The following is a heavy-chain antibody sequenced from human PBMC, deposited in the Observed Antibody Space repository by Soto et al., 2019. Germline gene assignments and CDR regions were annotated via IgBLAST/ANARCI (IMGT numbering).Heavy chain of an antibody. CDR3: SFGFPDSSGWQHDF. CDR1: GFSLSTSGVG. Sequence: SGPTLVNPTQTLTLTCTFSGFSLSTSGVGVGWIRQPPGKALVWLALIYWDDDKRYSPSLKSRLTITKDTSKNQVVLTMTNMDPVDTATYYCSFGFPDSSGWQHDFRAQGTPDPVSA. CDR2: IYWDDDK. J-gene: IGHJ4*02. V-gene: IGHV2-5*02. D-gene: IGHD6-25*01.